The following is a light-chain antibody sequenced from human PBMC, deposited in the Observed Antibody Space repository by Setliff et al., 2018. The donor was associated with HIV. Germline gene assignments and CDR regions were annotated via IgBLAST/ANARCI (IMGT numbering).Light chain of an antibody. CDR1: NNDIGDYNY. V-gene: IGLV2-14*03. J-gene: IGLJ1*01. CDR2: DVT. CDR3: SSWTGSSTLM. Sequence: QSALTQPASVSGSPGQSITISCTGSNNDIGDYNYVSWYQQHPVNTPKLIIYDVTNRPSGVSDRFSASKSGNTASLTISGLQADDEADYYCSSWTGSSTLMFGTGTKGTVL.